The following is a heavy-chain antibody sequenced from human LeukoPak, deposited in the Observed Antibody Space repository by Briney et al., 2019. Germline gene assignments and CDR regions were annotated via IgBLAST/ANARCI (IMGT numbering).Heavy chain of an antibody. V-gene: IGHV4-34*01. D-gene: IGHD2-2*01. J-gene: IGHJ4*02. CDR1: GGSFSGYY. CDR3: ARGYCSSTSCYFYGTFDY. CDR2: INHSGST. Sequence: SETLSLTCAVYGGSFSGYYWSWIRQPPGKGLEWIGEINHSGSTNYNPSLKSRVTISIDTSKNQFSLKLSSVTAADTAVYYCARGYCSSTSCYFYGTFDYWGQGTLVTVSS.